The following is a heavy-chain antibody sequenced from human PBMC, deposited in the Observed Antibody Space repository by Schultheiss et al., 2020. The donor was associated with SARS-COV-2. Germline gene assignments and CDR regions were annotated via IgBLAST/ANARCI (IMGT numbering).Heavy chain of an antibody. Sequence: ASVKVSCKASGYTFTSYYMHWVRQAPGQGLEWMGIINPSGGSTSYAQKFQGRVTMTRDTSTSTVYMELSSLRSEDTAVYYCARDSSSWGQDYYYYGMDVWGQGTTVTVSS. J-gene: IGHJ6*02. CDR2: INPSGGST. V-gene: IGHV1-46*01. D-gene: IGHD6-13*01. CDR3: ARDSSSWGQDYYYYGMDV. CDR1: GYTFTSYY.